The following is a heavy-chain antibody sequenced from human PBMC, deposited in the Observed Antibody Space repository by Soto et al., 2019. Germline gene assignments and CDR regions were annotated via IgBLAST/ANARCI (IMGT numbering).Heavy chain of an antibody. CDR1: GGSFSGYY. CDR2: INHSGST. Sequence: QVQLQQWGAGLLKPSETLSLTCAVYGGSFSGYYWSWIRQPPGKGLEWIGEINHSGSTNYNPSLKSRVTISVDTSKNQFSLKLSSVTAADTAVYYCARLQPYDFWSGAFDYWGQGTLVTVSS. V-gene: IGHV4-34*01. D-gene: IGHD3-3*01. CDR3: ARLQPYDFWSGAFDY. J-gene: IGHJ4*02.